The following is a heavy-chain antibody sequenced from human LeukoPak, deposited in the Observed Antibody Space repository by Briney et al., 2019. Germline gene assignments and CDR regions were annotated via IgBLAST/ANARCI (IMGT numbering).Heavy chain of an antibody. CDR1: GYTFTSFY. CDR2: INPSVGST. J-gene: IGHJ6*03. V-gene: IGHV1-46*01. CDR3: ARAGYDFWSGYYGVGDYYYYYMDV. Sequence: SVKVSCTASGYTFTSFYMHWVRQAPGQGLEWMGIINPSVGSTSYAQKFQGRVTMTRDMSTSTVYMELSSLRSEDTAAYYRARAGYDFWSGYYGVGDYYYYYMDVWGKGTTVTVSS. D-gene: IGHD3-3*01.